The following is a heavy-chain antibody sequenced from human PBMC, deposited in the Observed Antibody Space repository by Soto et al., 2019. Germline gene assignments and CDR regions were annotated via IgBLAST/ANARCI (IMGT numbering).Heavy chain of an antibody. J-gene: IGHJ4*02. Sequence: QVQLVESGGGVVQPGRSLRLSCEASGFTFSSYGMHWLRQAPGKGLEWVAVIWYDGSNKYYADSVKSRFTMSRDNSKNTLYLRMNSLRAEDTAVYYCSRGQVGGYNGGTFDSCAQGTMLAVSS. CDR3: SRGQVGGYNGGTFDS. D-gene: IGHD1-20*01. V-gene: IGHV3-33*01. CDR2: IWYDGSNK. CDR1: GFTFSSYG.